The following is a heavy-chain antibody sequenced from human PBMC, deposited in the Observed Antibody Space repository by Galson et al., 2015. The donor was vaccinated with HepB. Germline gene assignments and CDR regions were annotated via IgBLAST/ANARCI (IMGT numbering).Heavy chain of an antibody. Sequence: SLRLSCAVSGFTVSSNYMSWVRQAPGKGLEWVSIIYSGVSTYYADSVKGRFTISRDTSKNTLYLQMNSLRTEDTAVYYCARNKGWELLDAFDIWGQGTMVTVSS. V-gene: IGHV3-53*01. J-gene: IGHJ3*02. CDR1: GFTVSSNY. CDR3: ARNKGWELLDAFDI. D-gene: IGHD1-26*01. CDR2: IYSGVST.